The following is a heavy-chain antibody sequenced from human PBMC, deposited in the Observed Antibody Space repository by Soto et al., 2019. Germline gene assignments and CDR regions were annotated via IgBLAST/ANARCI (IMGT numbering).Heavy chain of an antibody. Sequence: PSETLSLTCTVSGGSISSYYWSWIRQPPGKGLEWIGYIYYSGSTNYNPSLKSRVTISVDTSKNQFSLKLSSVTAADTAVYYCARDLIGGMDVWGQGTTVT. CDR1: GGSISSYY. V-gene: IGHV4-59*01. D-gene: IGHD3-16*01. J-gene: IGHJ6*02. CDR3: ARDLIGGMDV. CDR2: IYYSGST.